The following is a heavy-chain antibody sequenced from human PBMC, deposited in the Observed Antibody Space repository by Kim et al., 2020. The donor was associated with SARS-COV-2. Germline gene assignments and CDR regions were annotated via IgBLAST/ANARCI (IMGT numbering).Heavy chain of an antibody. CDR2: INHSGST. V-gene: IGHV4-34*01. J-gene: IGHJ4*02. D-gene: IGHD4-17*01. CDR3: ARVDYGRTDY. CDR1: GGSFSGYY. Sequence: SETLSLTCAVYGGSFSGYYWSWIRQPPGKGLEWIGEINHSGSTNYNPSLKSRVTISVDTSKNQFSLKLSSVTAADTAVYYCARVDYGRTDYWGQGTLVTVSS.